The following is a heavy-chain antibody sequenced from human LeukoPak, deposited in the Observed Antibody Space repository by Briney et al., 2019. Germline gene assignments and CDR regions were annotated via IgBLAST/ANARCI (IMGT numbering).Heavy chain of an antibody. CDR1: GGSISSSSYY. V-gene: IGHV4-39*07. D-gene: IGHD3-22*01. CDR2: IYYSGST. CDR3: ARIGSSGYYQPNDAFDI. J-gene: IGHJ3*02. Sequence: PSETLSLTCTVSGGSISSSSYYWGWIRQPPGTGLEWIGSIYYSGSTYYNPSLKSRVTISVDTSKNQFSLKLSSVTAADTAVYYCARIGSSGYYQPNDAFDIWGQGTMVTVSS.